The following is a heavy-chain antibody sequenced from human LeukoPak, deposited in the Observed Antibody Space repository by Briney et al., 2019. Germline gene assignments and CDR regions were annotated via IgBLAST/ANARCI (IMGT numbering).Heavy chain of an antibody. V-gene: IGHV4-59*01. CDR1: GGSFSGYY. CDR2: IYYSGST. D-gene: IGHD3-22*01. Sequence: SETLSLTCAVYGGSFSGYYWSWIRQPPGKGLEWIGYIYYSGSTNYNPSLKSRVTISVDTSKNQFSLKLSSVTAADTAVYYCARNPYYYDSSGYPYFDYWGQGTLVTVSS. J-gene: IGHJ4*02. CDR3: ARNPYYYDSSGYPYFDY.